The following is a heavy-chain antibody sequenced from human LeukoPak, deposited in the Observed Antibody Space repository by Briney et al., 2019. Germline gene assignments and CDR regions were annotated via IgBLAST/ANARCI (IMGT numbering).Heavy chain of an antibody. V-gene: IGHV3-43*01. D-gene: IGHD5-24*01. CDR1: GFTFDDYT. CDR2: ISWDGGST. CDR3: AKAVEMATIKLPYYYYYGMDV. Sequence: GGSLRLSCAASGFTFDDYTMHWVRQAPGKGLEWVSLISWDGGSTYYADSVKGRFTISRDNSKNSLYLQMNSLKTEDTAMYYCAKAVEMATIKLPYYYYYGMDVWGQGTTVSVSS. J-gene: IGHJ6*02.